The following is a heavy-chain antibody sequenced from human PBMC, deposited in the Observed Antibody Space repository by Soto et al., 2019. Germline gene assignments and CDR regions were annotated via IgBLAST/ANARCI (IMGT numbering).Heavy chain of an antibody. J-gene: IGHJ6*02. V-gene: IGHV4-59*08. CDR1: GGSIDGYN. Sequence: QVQLQESGPGLVKPSETLSLTCTVSGGSIDGYNCAWIRQPPGKALEWVGYVYYNGGSSYNPSLKSRVTLSTDTSKSQFPLQLRSVTAADTAVYYCARQGIGNLHGLVDVWGRGTTVTVSS. CDR3: ARQGIGNLHGLVDV. D-gene: IGHD3-10*01. CDR2: VYYNGGS.